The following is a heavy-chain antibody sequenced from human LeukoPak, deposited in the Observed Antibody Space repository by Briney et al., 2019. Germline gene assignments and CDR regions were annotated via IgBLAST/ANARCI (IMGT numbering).Heavy chain of an antibody. D-gene: IGHD3-9*01. CDR3: ARGTVSLRGNWFDP. CDR2: ISSSGSTI. CDR1: GFTFSDYY. Sequence: GGSLRLSCAASGFTFSDYYMSWIRQAPGKGLEWVSSISSSGSTIYYADSVKGRFTISRDNAKNSLYLQMNTLRAEDTAVYYCARGTVSLRGNWFDPWGQGTLVTVSS. V-gene: IGHV3-11*01. J-gene: IGHJ5*02.